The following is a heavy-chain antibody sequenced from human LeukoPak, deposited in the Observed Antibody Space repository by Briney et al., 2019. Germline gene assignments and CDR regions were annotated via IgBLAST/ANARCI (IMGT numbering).Heavy chain of an antibody. CDR2: FYSGGST. CDR3: ASVATLTRGLIRDY. J-gene: IGHJ4*02. Sequence: GGSLRLSCAASGFTVSSNYMTWVRQTPGKGLECVSVFYSGGSTYYADSVKGRFTISRDNSKNTLYLQMNSLRAEDTAVYYCASVATLTRGLIRDYWGQGALVIVSS. CDR1: GFTVSSNY. D-gene: IGHD3-10*01. V-gene: IGHV3-53*01.